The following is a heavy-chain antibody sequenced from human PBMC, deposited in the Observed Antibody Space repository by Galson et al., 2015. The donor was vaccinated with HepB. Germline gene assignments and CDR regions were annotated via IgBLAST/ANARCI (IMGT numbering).Heavy chain of an antibody. CDR2: ISGSGGNT. CDR1: GFTFSSYA. D-gene: IGHD2-2*01. Sequence: SLRLSCAASGFTFSSYALSWVRQAPGKGLEWVSSISGSGGNTYYADSVKGRFTISRDNAKNSLFLQMNSLRAEDTAVYYCARDGSIGSTSYGMDVWGQGTTVTVSS. J-gene: IGHJ6*02. CDR3: ARDGSIGSTSYGMDV. V-gene: IGHV3-23*01.